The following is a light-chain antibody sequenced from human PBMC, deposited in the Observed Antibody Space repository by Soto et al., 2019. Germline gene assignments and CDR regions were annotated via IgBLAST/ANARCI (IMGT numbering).Light chain of an antibody. J-gene: IGKJ3*01. CDR1: QSISSN. CDR3: QQYDSCPPLFT. V-gene: IGKV3-15*01. Sequence: EIVMTQSPATLSVSPGERATLSCRASQSISSNLAWYQQRPGQAPRLLVYGASTRATGIPARSSGSGSGTEFTLTISSLQSEAFAVYYCQQYDSCPPLFTFAPGTKVDLK. CDR2: GAS.